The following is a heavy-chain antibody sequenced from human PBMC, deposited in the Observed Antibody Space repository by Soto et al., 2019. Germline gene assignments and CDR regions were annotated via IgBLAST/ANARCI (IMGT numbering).Heavy chain of an antibody. V-gene: IGHV1-46*01. CDR1: GYIFTAYS. D-gene: IGHD3-3*01. CDR2: VNPSGGST. CDR3: ANVHDFWISPRNFFLS. Sequence: QVQLVQSGAEVKKPGASVKVSCKASGYIFTAYSMHWVRQAPGQGLEWMGVVNPSGGSTNYAQKFQGRITMTRDTSTSTVYMDLSSLTSEDTAVYYCANVHDFWISPRNFFLSWGQGTLVTVSS. J-gene: IGHJ4*02.